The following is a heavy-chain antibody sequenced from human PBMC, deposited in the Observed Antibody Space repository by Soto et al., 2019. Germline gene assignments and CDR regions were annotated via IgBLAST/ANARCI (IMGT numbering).Heavy chain of an antibody. Sequence: PGGSLRLSCAASGFTFSSYAMHWVRQAPGKGLEWVAVISYDGSNKYYADSVKGRFTISRDNSKNTLYLQMNSLRAEDTAVYYCARPLVLGYCSGGSCYVFDYWGQGTLVTVPS. D-gene: IGHD2-15*01. CDR1: GFTFSSYA. CDR2: ISYDGSNK. CDR3: ARPLVLGYCSGGSCYVFDY. V-gene: IGHV3-30-3*01. J-gene: IGHJ4*02.